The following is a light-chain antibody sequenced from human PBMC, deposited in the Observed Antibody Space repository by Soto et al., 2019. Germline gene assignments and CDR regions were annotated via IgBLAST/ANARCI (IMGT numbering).Light chain of an antibody. V-gene: IGLV1-47*02. Sequence: QAVVTQPPSASGTPGQRVTVSCSGSRSNIGNNYVYWYQQVPGTAPKLLMHSNNQRPSGVPDRFSASKSGSSASLAISGLRSEDEADYYCATXXXXLNMVFXGGTKLTVL. CDR3: ATXXXXLNMV. CDR2: SNN. CDR1: RSNIGNNY. J-gene: IGLJ3*02.